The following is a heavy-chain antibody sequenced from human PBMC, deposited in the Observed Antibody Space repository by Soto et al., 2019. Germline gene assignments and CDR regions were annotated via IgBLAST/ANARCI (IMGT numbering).Heavy chain of an antibody. J-gene: IGHJ4*02. CDR1: GYIFTDHL. D-gene: IGHD3-22*01. CDR3: ARGAQGFFPVSGIYFYFDH. CDR2: VHPDSGGT. Sequence: GASVKVSCKTSGYIFTDHLIHWVRQSPGQGLQWVGCVHPDSGGTNVAQAFQDRVTMTADTSITTAYMDLARLRPDDTAIFYCARGAQGFFPVSGIYFYFDHWGQGTPVTVSS. V-gene: IGHV1-2*02.